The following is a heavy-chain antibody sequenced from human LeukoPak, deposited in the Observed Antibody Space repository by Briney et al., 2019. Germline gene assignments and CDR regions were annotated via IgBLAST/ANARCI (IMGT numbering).Heavy chain of an antibody. CDR2: IDGGGGRT. Sequence: GGSLRLSCKASGFAFSSYAMSWVRQAPGVGLEWVSAIDGGGGRTWHADSVRGRFTISGDNSKNTLFMQMNSLRAEDTAVYYCAKDFYDSSGSRYDYWGQGTLVTVSS. V-gene: IGHV3-23*01. D-gene: IGHD3-22*01. J-gene: IGHJ4*02. CDR3: AKDFYDSSGSRYDY. CDR1: GFAFSSYA.